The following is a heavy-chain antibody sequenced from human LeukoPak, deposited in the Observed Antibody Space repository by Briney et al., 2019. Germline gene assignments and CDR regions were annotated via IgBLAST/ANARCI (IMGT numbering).Heavy chain of an antibody. CDR1: GGSFSGYY. V-gene: IGHV4-34*01. CDR3: ARRLWFGEFYFDY. CDR2: INHSEST. D-gene: IGHD3-10*01. Sequence: PSETLSLTCAVYGGSFSGYYWSWIRQPPGKGLEWIGEINHSESTNYNPSLKSRVTISVDTSKNQFSLKLSSVTAADTAVYYCARRLWFGEFYFDYWGQGTLVTVSS. J-gene: IGHJ4*02.